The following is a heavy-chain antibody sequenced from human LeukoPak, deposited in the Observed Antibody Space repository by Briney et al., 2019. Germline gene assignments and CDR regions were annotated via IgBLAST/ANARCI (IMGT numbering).Heavy chain of an antibody. CDR1: GGSISTYC. CDR2: IYYSGST. CDR3: ARDAERAYSSGSLTLGAFDV. Sequence: SETLSLTSTVSGGSISTYCWSWIRQPPGKGLQWIGYIYYSGSTIYNPSLKSRVTISVDTSKNQFSLKLSSVTAADTAVYFCARDAERAYSSGSLTLGAFDVWGQGTMVTVSS. V-gene: IGHV4-59*01. D-gene: IGHD3-10*01. J-gene: IGHJ3*01.